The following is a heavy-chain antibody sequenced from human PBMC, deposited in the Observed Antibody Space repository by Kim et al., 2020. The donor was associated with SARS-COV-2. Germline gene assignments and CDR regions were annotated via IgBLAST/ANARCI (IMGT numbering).Heavy chain of an antibody. Sequence: AEKFQDRVTMTRDTSISTAYMELTSLRPEDTAVYYCARSSMVRGVLIPFDYWGQGTLVTVSS. CDR3: ARSSMVRGVLIPFDY. J-gene: IGHJ4*02. V-gene: IGHV1-8*01. D-gene: IGHD3-10*01.